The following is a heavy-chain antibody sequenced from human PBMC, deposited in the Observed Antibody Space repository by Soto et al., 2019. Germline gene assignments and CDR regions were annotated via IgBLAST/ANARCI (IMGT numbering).Heavy chain of an antibody. CDR2: IDPNSCGT. D-gene: IGHD3-10*01. V-gene: IGHV1-2*02. CDR3: ARRIVMIRGEGMDV. CDR1: GYISTCYY. J-gene: IGHJ6*02. Sequence: ASVKVACKASGYISTCYYLHWVRQAPGKGLEWKGWIDPNSCGTNYAQNFQGRVTMTRDTSISTVSVELSRLKSDDTAIYYCARRIVMIRGEGMDVWGQGTTVTVSS.